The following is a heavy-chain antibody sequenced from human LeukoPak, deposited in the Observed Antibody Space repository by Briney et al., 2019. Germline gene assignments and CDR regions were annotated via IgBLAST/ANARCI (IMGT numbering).Heavy chain of an antibody. V-gene: IGHV3-30*04. Sequence: GGSLRLSCAASGFTFSSYAMHWVRQAPGEGLEWVAVISYDGSNKYYADSVKGRFTISRDNSKNTLYLQMNSLRAEDTAVYYCARRPYYDYVWGSSDYWGQGTLVTVSS. CDR2: ISYDGSNK. J-gene: IGHJ4*02. CDR3: ARRPYYDYVWGSSDY. D-gene: IGHD3-16*01. CDR1: GFTFSSYA.